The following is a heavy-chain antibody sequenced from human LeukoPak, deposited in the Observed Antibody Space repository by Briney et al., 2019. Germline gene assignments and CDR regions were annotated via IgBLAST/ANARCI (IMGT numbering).Heavy chain of an antibody. J-gene: IGHJ4*02. CDR2: ISYDGSNK. V-gene: IGHV3-30*18. D-gene: IGHD5-12*01. CDR3: AKNVDIVAAYYFDY. CDR1: GFTFSSYG. Sequence: GGSLRLSCAASGFTFSSYGMHWVRQAPGKGLEWVAVISYDGSNKYYADSVKGRFTISRDNSKNTLYLQMNSLRAEDTAVYYCAKNVDIVAAYYFDYWGQGTLVTVSS.